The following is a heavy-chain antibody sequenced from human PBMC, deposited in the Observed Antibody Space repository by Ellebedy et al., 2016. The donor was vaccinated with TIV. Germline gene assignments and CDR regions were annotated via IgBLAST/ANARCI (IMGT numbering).Heavy chain of an antibody. V-gene: IGHV1-18*04. CDR1: GFSLSSYS. J-gene: IGHJ4*02. D-gene: IGHD5-12*01. Sequence: ASVKVSCKASGFSLSSYSMSWVRQAPGQGLEWMGWISGYTGDTDFAQKFQGRVTLTTDTSTNTAYMQLRNLRSDDTAIYYSTRDMVQGMVAKYLWFDYWGQGTLVTVSS. CDR2: ISGYTGDT. CDR3: TRDMVQGMVAKYLWFDY.